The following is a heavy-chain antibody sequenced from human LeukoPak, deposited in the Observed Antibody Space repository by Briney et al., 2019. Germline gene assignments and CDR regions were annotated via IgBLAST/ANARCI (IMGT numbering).Heavy chain of an antibody. CDR2: MNPNSGNT. Sequence: ASVKVSCKASGYTFTSYDINWVRQATGQGLEWKGWMNPNSGNTGYAQKFQGRVTMTRNTSISTAYMELSSLRSEDTAVYYCARHSSSAAYYYYYMDVWGKGTTVTVSS. CDR3: ARHSSSAAYYYYYMDV. J-gene: IGHJ6*03. CDR1: GYTFTSYD. D-gene: IGHD6-6*01. V-gene: IGHV1-8*01.